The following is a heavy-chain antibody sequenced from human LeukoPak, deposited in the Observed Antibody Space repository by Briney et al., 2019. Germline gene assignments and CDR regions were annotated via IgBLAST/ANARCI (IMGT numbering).Heavy chain of an antibody. V-gene: IGHV3-33*01. Sequence: PGGTLRLSCAASGFTFSSYGMHWVRQAPGKGREGVAVIWYDGSNKYYAESVKGRFTISRDNSKNTPYLQMNSLRAEDTAVYYCARNYYQPRLMSPFDYWGQGTLVTVSS. CDR3: ARNYYQPRLMSPFDY. CDR1: GFTFSSYG. D-gene: IGHD2-2*01. J-gene: IGHJ4*02. CDR2: IWYDGSNK.